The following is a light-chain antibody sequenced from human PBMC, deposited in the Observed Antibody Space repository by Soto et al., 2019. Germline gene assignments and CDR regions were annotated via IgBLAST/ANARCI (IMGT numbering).Light chain of an antibody. CDR1: QSVSSY. CDR3: QQRSNWPPS. Sequence: EIVLTQSPDTLSLSPGERATLSCRASQSVSSYLAWYQQKPGQAPRLLIYDASNRATGIPARFSGSGSGTDFTLPISSLEPEDFAVYYCQQRSNWPPSFGGGTKVEIK. J-gene: IGKJ4*01. CDR2: DAS. V-gene: IGKV3-11*01.